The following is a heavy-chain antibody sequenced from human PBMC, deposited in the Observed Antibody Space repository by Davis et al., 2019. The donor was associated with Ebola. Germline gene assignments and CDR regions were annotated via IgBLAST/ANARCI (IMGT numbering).Heavy chain of an antibody. CDR2: INAGNGNT. J-gene: IGHJ5*02. D-gene: IGHD3-10*01. CDR3: ARDLRAMVQGVISYWFDP. V-gene: IGHV1-3*01. Sequence: ASVKVSCKASGYTFTSYAMHWVRQAPGQRLEWMGWINAGNGNTKYSQKFQGRVTITRDTSASTAYMELSSLRSEDTAVYYCARDLRAMVQGVISYWFDPWGQGTLVTVSS. CDR1: GYTFTSYA.